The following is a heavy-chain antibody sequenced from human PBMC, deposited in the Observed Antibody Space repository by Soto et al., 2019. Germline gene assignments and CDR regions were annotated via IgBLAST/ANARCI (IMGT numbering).Heavy chain of an antibody. CDR2: IYYSGST. CDR3: ARALDKSGYYTYPFDY. D-gene: IGHD3-3*01. CDR1: GGSISSSSYY. J-gene: IGHJ4*02. V-gene: IGHV4-39*01. Sequence: PSETLSLTCTVSGGSISSSSYYWGWIRQPPGKGLEWIGSIYYSGSTYYNPSLKSRVTISVDTSKNQFSLKLSSVTAADTAVYYCARALDKSGYYTYPFDYWGQGTLVTAPQ.